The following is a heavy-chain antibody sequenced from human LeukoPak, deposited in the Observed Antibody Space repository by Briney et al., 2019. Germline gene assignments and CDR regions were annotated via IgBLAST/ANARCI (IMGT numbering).Heavy chain of an antibody. Sequence: PSETLSLTCTVSGGSISSYYWSWIRQPPGKGLEWIGYIYYSGSTNYKPSLKSRVTISVDTSKNQFSLKLSSVTAADTAVYYCARGRSSTTVTPWYLDYWGQGTLVTVSS. D-gene: IGHD4-17*01. V-gene: IGHV4-59*01. CDR2: IYYSGST. J-gene: IGHJ4*02. CDR1: GGSISSYY. CDR3: ARGRSSTTVTPWYLDY.